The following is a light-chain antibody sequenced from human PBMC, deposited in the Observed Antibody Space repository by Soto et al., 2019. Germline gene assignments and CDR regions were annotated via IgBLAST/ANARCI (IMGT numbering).Light chain of an antibody. CDR2: GAS. CDR1: QSVSSSY. V-gene: IGKV3-20*01. J-gene: IGKJ1*01. CDR3: QQYGSSPWT. Sequence: EIVLTQSPCTLSLSPGERATLSCRASQSVSSSYLAWYQQKPGQAPRLLIYGASSRATGIPDRFGGSGSGTDFTLTISRLEPEDFAVYYCQQYGSSPWTFGQGTKVDIK.